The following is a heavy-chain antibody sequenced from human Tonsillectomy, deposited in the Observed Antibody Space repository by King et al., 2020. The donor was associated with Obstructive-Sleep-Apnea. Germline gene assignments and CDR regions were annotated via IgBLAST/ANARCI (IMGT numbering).Heavy chain of an antibody. CDR2: INTNTGNP. D-gene: IGHD2-15*01. Sequence: QLVQSGSELKKPGASVKVSCKASGYTFTNYAMNWVRQAPGQGLEWMGWINTNTGNPTYAQGFTGRFVFSLDTSVSTAYLQISSLKAEDTAVYFCATSCCGAFYYDMDVWGQGTTVTVSS. CDR1: GYTFTNYA. CDR3: ATSCCGAFYYDMDV. J-gene: IGHJ6*02. V-gene: IGHV7-4-1*02.